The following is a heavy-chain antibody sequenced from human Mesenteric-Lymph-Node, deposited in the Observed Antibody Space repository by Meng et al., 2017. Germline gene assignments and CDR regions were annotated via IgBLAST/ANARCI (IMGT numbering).Heavy chain of an antibody. V-gene: IGHV1-69*06. CDR1: GGTFSSYA. D-gene: IGHD5-24*01. Sequence: SVKVSCKASGGTFSSYAISWVRQAPGQGLEWMGGIIPIFGTANYAQKFQGRVTITADKSTSTAYMELSSLRSEDTAVYYCARVYRDDGWHNFGYWGQGTRVTVSS. CDR3: ARVYRDDGWHNFGY. J-gene: IGHJ4*02. CDR2: IIPIFGTA.